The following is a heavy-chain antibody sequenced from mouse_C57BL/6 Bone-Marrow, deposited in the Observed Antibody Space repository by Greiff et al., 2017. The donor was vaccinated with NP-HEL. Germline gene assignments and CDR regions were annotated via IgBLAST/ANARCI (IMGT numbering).Heavy chain of an antibody. CDR1: GFTFSSYA. Sequence: EVKLQESGGGLVKPGGSLKLSCAASGFTFSSYAMSWVRQTPEKRLEWVATISDGGSYTYYPDNVKGRFTISRDNAKNNLYLQMSHLKSEDTAMYYCARDPYWYFDVWGTGTTVTVSS. J-gene: IGHJ1*03. V-gene: IGHV5-4*01. CDR3: ARDPYWYFDV. CDR2: ISDGGSYT.